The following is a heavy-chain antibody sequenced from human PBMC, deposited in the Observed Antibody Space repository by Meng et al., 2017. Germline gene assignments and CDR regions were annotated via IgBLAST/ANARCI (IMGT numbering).Heavy chain of an antibody. Sequence: EVQLVESGGDLVKPGGSLRLSCAASGFYFSNAWMSWVRQAPGKGLEWVSRINDDGSSTTYTDSVRGRFTISRDNAKNTLYLQMNSLRAEDTAVYYCARDLNWVVWDYWGQGTLVTVSS. CDR2: INDDGSST. D-gene: IGHD3/OR15-3a*01. CDR3: ARDLNWVVWDY. CDR1: GFYFSNAW. V-gene: IGHV3-74*01. J-gene: IGHJ4*02.